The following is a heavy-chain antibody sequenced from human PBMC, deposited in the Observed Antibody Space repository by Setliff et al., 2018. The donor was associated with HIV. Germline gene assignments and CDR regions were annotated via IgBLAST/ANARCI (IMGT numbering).Heavy chain of an antibody. CDR3: ASSGSGSYINWFGP. V-gene: IGHV3-21*01. D-gene: IGHD3-10*01. J-gene: IGHJ5*02. CDR1: GFIFSNYR. CDR2: ISSSSTYT. Sequence: GGFLRLSCAASGFIFSNYRMNWVRQAPGKGLEWVSSISSSSTYTFYADSVKGRFTISRDNDKNSVHLQMTSLRAEDTAVYYCASSGSGSYINWFGPWGQGTLVTVSS.